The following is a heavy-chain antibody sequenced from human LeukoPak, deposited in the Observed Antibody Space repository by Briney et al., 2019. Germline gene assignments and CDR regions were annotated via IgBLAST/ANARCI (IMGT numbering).Heavy chain of an antibody. D-gene: IGHD3-22*01. CDR3: ARHALDSKALNLDS. CDR2: IRYDGGKK. Sequence: GRSLTLSCAGSGFIFGGYGMHWVRQAPGEGLEWVAGIRYDGGKKHYADSVKGRFTISRDNSKNRLYLQINNLRVEDTAVYQCARHALDSKALNLDSWGQGTLVIVSS. V-gene: IGHV3-33*01. J-gene: IGHJ4*02. CDR1: GFIFGGYG.